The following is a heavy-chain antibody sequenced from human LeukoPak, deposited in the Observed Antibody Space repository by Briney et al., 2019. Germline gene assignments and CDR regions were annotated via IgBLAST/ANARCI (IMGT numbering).Heavy chain of an antibody. Sequence: SETLSLTCTVSGGSISSGDYYWSWIRQPPGKGLEWIGYIYYSGSTYYNPSLKSRVTISVDTSKNQFSLKLSSVTAADTAVYYCARAPYDFWSGSKLDCWGQGTLVTVSS. CDR2: IYYSGST. CDR3: ARAPYDFWSGSKLDC. CDR1: GGSISSGDYY. V-gene: IGHV4-30-4*01. D-gene: IGHD3-3*01. J-gene: IGHJ4*02.